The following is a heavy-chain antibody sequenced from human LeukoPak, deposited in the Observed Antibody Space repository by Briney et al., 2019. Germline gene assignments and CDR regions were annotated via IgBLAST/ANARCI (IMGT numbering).Heavy chain of an antibody. J-gene: IGHJ3*02. CDR3: ARDFLPGYCSGGSCYGSDAFDI. D-gene: IGHD2-15*01. Sequence: GSSVKVSCKASGGTFSSYAISWVRQAPGHGLEWMGGIIPIFGTANYAQKFQGRVTINADKSTSTAYMELSSLRSEDTAVYYCARDFLPGYCSGGSCYGSDAFDIWGQGTMVTVSS. CDR2: IIPIFGTA. CDR1: GGTFSSYA. V-gene: IGHV1-69*06.